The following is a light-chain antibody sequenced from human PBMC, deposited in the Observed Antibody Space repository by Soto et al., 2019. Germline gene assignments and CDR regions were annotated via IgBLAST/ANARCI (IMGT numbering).Light chain of an antibody. CDR3: QQYGSSGT. CDR1: QSVSNDF. Sequence: EILFTQSPGILSLSPGERATLSCRASQSVSNDFLAWYQQKPGKAPRLLIYGASTRATDVPDRLSGSGSGTDFTLTIRRLEPEDFAVYYCQQYGSSGTFGQGTKVDI. CDR2: GAS. J-gene: IGKJ1*01. V-gene: IGKV3-20*01.